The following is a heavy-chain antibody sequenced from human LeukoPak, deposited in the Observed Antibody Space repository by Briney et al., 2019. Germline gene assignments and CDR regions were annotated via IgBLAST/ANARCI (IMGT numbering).Heavy chain of an antibody. CDR2: ISGSGGST. D-gene: IGHD3-9*01. J-gene: IGHJ6*02. CDR3: AKEGYDILTRSPLHV. Sequence: AGGTLTLTCAASGFTFSSYALSWVRQAPGKGLEWISAISGSGGSTYYADSVKGRFPISRDNSKNTLYLQMNSLRAEDTAVYYCAKEGYDILTRSPLHVWGQATTVSVPS. CDR1: GFTFSSYA. V-gene: IGHV3-23*01.